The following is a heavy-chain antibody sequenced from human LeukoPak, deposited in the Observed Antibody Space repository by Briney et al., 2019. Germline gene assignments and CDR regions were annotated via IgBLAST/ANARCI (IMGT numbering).Heavy chain of an antibody. CDR2: IYSDRST. CDR1: GFTVSSNY. Sequence: GGSLRLSCAASGFTVSSNYMSWVRQAPGKGLEWVSVIYSDRSTYYADSVKGRFTISRDNSKNTLYLQMNSLRAEDTAVYYCARARLGYGYVIDYWGQGTLVTVSS. D-gene: IGHD5-18*01. J-gene: IGHJ4*02. V-gene: IGHV3-53*01. CDR3: ARARLGYGYVIDY.